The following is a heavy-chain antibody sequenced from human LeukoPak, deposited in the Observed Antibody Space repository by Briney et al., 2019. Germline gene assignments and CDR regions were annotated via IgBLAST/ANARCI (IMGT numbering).Heavy chain of an antibody. CDR2: ISYDGTNK. Sequence: GGSLRLPCAASGLTFSSYDMHWVRQAPGKGLEWVAVISYDGTNKYFADSVKGRFTIYRDNSKNTLYLQMNSLRPEDTAVYYCAKERPMLRFLEWLTFDPWGQGTLVTVSS. D-gene: IGHD3-3*01. J-gene: IGHJ5*02. CDR1: GLTFSSYD. CDR3: AKERPMLRFLEWLTFDP. V-gene: IGHV3-30*18.